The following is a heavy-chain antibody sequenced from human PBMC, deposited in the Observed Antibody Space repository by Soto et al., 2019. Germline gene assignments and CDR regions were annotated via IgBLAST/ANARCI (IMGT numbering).Heavy chain of an antibody. V-gene: IGHV4-31*03. D-gene: IGHD3-9*01. J-gene: IGHJ4*02. CDR1: GGSISSGGYY. CDR2: IYYSGST. CDR3: ARSVILTGGSYKGLIRLHYFDT. Sequence: SETLSLTCTVSGGSISSGGYYWSWIRQHPGKGLEWIGYIYYSGSTYYNPSLKSRVTISVDTSKNQFSLKLNSVTAADTAVYYCARSVILTGGSYKGLIRLHYFDTWGPGTLVTVSS.